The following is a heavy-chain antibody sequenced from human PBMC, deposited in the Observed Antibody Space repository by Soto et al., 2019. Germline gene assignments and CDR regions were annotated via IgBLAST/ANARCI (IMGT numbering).Heavy chain of an antibody. J-gene: IGHJ4*02. CDR2: IIPIFGTA. V-gene: IGHV1-69*13. CDR3: ARTLRYFDWFLVDY. CDR1: GGTFSSYA. D-gene: IGHD3-9*01. Sequence: SVKVSCKASGGTFSSYAISWVRQAPGQGLEWMGGIIPIFGTANYAQKFQGRVTITADESTRTAYMELSSLRSEDTAVYYCARTLRYFDWFLVDYWGQGTLVTVSS.